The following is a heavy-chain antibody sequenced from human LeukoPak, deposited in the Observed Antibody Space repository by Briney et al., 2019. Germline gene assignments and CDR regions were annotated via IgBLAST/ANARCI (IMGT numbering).Heavy chain of an antibody. D-gene: IGHD6-6*01. Sequence: SETLSLTCTVSGGSISSYYWSWIRQPAGKGLEWIGEINHSGSTNYNPSLKSRVTISVDTSKNQFSLKLSSVTAADTAVYYCARARPLRIAAIDYWGQGTLVTDSS. V-gene: IGHV4-34*01. CDR2: INHSGST. J-gene: IGHJ4*02. CDR1: GGSISSYY. CDR3: ARARPLRIAAIDY.